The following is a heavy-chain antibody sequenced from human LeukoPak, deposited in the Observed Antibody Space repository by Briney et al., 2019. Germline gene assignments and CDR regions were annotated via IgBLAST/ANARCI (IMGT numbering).Heavy chain of an antibody. Sequence: GESLQISCRGFGYSFTSYWISWVRQMPGKGLGWMGRIDPSDSYTNYSPSFQGHVTISADKSISTAYLQWSSLKASDTAMYYCARISGSNWFDPWGQGTLVTVSS. CDR1: GYSFTSYW. CDR3: ARISGSNWFDP. V-gene: IGHV5-10-1*01. J-gene: IGHJ5*02. CDR2: IDPSDSYT. D-gene: IGHD3-10*01.